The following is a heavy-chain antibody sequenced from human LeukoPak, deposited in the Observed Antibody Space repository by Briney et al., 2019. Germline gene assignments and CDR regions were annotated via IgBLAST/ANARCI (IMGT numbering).Heavy chain of an antibody. Sequence: GGSLRLSCAASGFTFSSYAMSWVRQAPGKGLEWVSAISGSGGSTYYADSVKGRFTISRDNSKNTLYLQMNSLRAEDTAVYYCTKVYRAARHLDYWGQGTLVTVSS. J-gene: IGHJ4*02. CDR2: ISGSGGST. D-gene: IGHD6-6*01. CDR3: TKVYRAARHLDY. CDR1: GFTFSSYA. V-gene: IGHV3-23*01.